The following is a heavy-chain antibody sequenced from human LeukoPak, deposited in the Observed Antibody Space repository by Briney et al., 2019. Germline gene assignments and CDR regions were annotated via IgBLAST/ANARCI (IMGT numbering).Heavy chain of an antibody. V-gene: IGHV1-46*01. CDR3: ARDQEAFDY. CDR2: IYPRDGST. J-gene: IGHJ4*02. Sequence: AASVEVSCKASGYSFSSNYIHWVRQAPEQGLEWMGMIYPRDGSTSYAQKFQGRVTVTRDTSTSTVHMELSGLRSEDTAVYYCARDQEAFDYWGQGTLVTVSS. CDR1: GYSFSSNY.